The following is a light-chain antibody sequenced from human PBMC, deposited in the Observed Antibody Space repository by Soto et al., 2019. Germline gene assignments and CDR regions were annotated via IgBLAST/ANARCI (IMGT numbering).Light chain of an antibody. CDR2: EVY. V-gene: IGLV2-14*01. CDR1: SNDVGGYNH. CDR3: NSYRNTDTVI. Sequence: QSVLTQPASVSGSPGQSISISCTGTSNDVGGYNHVSWYQQLPGKAPKLIIYEVYYRPSGVSNRFSGSKSGNTASLTISGLQDEDEADYYCNSYRNTDTVIFGGGTKVTVL. J-gene: IGLJ2*01.